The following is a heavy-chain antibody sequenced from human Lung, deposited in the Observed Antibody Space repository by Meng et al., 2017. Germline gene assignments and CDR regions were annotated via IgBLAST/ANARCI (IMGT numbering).Heavy chain of an antibody. Sequence: GSLRLSCAVYGGSFSGYYWSWIRQPPGKGREWIGEINHSGSTNYNPSLKSRVTISVDTSKNQFSLKLSSVTAADTAVYYCARGIAAAGSVRYWYFDLWGRGTLVTVSS. CDR1: GGSFSGYY. D-gene: IGHD6-13*01. J-gene: IGHJ2*01. V-gene: IGHV4-34*01. CDR3: ARGIAAAGSVRYWYFDL. CDR2: INHSGST.